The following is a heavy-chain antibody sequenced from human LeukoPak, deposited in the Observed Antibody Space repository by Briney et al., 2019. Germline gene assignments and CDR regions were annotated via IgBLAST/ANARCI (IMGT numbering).Heavy chain of an antibody. V-gene: IGHV3-48*03. CDR1: GFNFSTYD. CDR2: ISTSGSII. D-gene: IGHD3-16*01. Sequence: GGSLRLSCTASGFNFSTYDLNWVRQAPGNGLEWVSYISTSGSIIYYADSVKGRFTISRDNAKNSLYLQMDSLRAEDTALYYCAKDQSRLGEFPTPDYWGQGTLVTVSS. CDR3: AKDQSRLGEFPTPDY. J-gene: IGHJ4*02.